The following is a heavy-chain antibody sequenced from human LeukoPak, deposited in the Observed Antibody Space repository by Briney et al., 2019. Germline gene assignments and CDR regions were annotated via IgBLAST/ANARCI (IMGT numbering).Heavy chain of an antibody. CDR2: IWHDGSNE. V-gene: IGHV3-33*01. J-gene: IGHJ4*02. CDR3: ARDNPRTLDY. Sequence: PGGSLRLSCAASGFTFSSYDIHWVRQAPGKGLEWVAAIWHDGSNEYYVDSVKGRFTISRDNSKNTLYLQMNSLRAEDTAVYYCARDNPRTLDYWGQGTLVTVSS. CDR1: GFTFSSYD.